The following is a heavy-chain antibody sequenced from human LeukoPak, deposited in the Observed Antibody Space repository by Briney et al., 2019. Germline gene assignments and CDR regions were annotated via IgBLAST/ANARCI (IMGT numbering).Heavy chain of an antibody. CDR1: GFTFSNYN. CDR3: ARAKPKNMVRGLIMRRESRYYFDY. J-gene: IGHJ4*02. CDR2: ITSTSSYI. D-gene: IGHD3-10*01. V-gene: IGHV3-21*04. Sequence: PGGSLRLSCAASGFTFSNYNMNWVRQAPGKGLEWVSSITSTSSYIYYADSVKGRFTISRDNAKNSLYLQMNSLRAEDTAVYYCARAKPKNMVRGLIMRRESRYYFDYWGQGTLVTVSS.